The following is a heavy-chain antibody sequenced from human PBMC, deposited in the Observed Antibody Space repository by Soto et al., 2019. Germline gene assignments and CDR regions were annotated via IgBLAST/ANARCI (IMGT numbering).Heavy chain of an antibody. J-gene: IGHJ4*02. CDR1: GFTFSSYA. V-gene: IGHV3-66*01. Sequence: PGGSLRLSCAASGFTFSSYAMSWVRQAPGKGLEWVSVIYTGGTTYYADSVEGRFTMSRDNSKNTLYVQMNSLRAEDTAVYYCAGGYSFDYWGQGTLVTVSS. D-gene: IGHD5-12*01. CDR2: IYTGGTT. CDR3: AGGYSFDY.